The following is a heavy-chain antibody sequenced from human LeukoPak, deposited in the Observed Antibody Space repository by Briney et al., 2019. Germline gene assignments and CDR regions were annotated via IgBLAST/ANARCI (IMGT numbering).Heavy chain of an antibody. CDR3: ASGGSYALDAFDI. D-gene: IGHD3-16*01. CDR2: IKQDGSEK. J-gene: IGHJ3*02. V-gene: IGHV3-7*05. Sequence: PGGSLRLSCAASGCTLSRYWMSWVRQAPGKGLEWVANIKQDGSEKYCVDSVRGRFTISRDNAKNSLHVQMNSLRAEDTAVFYCASGGSYALDAFDIWGQGTMVTVSS. CDR1: GCTLSRYW.